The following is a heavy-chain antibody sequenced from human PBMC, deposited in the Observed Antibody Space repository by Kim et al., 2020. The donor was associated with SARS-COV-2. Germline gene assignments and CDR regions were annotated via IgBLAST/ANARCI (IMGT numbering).Heavy chain of an antibody. D-gene: IGHD3-10*01. Sequence: GGSLRLSCAASGFTFSSYGMHWVRQAPGKGLEWVAVISYDGSNKYYADSVKGRFTISRDNSKNTLYLQMNSLRAEDTAVYYCAKDKGYYYGSGSYGNWF. CDR2: ISYDGSNK. CDR3: AKDKGYYYGSGSYGNWF. J-gene: IGHJ5*01. CDR1: GFTFSSYG. V-gene: IGHV3-30*18.